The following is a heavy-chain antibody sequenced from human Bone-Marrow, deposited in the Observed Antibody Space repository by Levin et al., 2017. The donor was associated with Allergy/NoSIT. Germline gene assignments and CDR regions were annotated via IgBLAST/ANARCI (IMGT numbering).Heavy chain of an antibody. CDR1: GFTFSSYA. J-gene: IGHJ6*03. V-gene: IGHV3-23*01. D-gene: IGHD3-10*01. Sequence: GESLKISCAASGFTFSSYAMSWVRQAPGKGLEWVSAISGSGGSTYYADSVKGRFTISRDNSKNTLYLQMNSLRAEDTAVYYCAKDRLGRGSGSYYRGGYYYYYMDVWGKGTTVTVSS. CDR3: AKDRLGRGSGSYYRGGYYYYYMDV. CDR2: ISGSGGST.